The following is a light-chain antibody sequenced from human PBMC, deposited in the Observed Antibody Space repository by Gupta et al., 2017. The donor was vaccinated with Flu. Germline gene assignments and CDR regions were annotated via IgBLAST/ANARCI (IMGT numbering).Light chain of an antibody. V-gene: IGKV3-20*01. CDR2: GAS. Sequence: EIVLTQSPGTLSLSPGERATLSCRASQSVSSSYLAWYQQKPGQAPRLLIYGASSRATGIPDRFSGSGSGTDFTLTISRLEPEDFAVYYCQQYGSSPPTTFGQGTXVEIK. CDR3: QQYGSSPPTT. CDR1: QSVSSSY. J-gene: IGKJ1*01.